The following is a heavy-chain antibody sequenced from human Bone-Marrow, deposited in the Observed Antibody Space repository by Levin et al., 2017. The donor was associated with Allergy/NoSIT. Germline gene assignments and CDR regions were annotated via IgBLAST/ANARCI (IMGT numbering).Heavy chain of an antibody. CDR3: ARDRAYCGGDCYPEYFQH. D-gene: IGHD2-21*02. CDR2: IWYDGSNK. CDR1: GFTFSSYG. J-gene: IGHJ1*01. V-gene: IGHV3-33*01. Sequence: GESLKISCAASGFTFSSYGMHWVRQAPGKGLEWVAVIWYDGSNKYYADSVKGRFTISRDNSKNTLYLQMNSLRAEDTAVYYCARDRAYCGGDCYPEYFQHWGQGTLVTVSS.